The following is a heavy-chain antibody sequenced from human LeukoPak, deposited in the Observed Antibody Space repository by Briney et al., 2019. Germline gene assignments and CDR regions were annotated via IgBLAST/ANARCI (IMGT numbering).Heavy chain of an antibody. CDR1: GFTLSSYS. CDR3: ATSDSYQSGSYSY. V-gene: IGHV3-21*01. J-gene: IGHJ4*02. Sequence: GGSLRLSCAASGFTLSSYSMNWVRQAPGKGLEWVSSISSSSSYIYYADSVKGRFTISRDNAKNSLYLQMNSLRAEDTAVYYCATSDSYQSGSYSYWGQGTLVTVSS. D-gene: IGHD1-26*01. CDR2: ISSSSSYI.